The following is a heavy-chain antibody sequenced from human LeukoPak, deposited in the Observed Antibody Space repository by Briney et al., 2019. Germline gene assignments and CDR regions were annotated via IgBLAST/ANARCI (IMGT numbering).Heavy chain of an antibody. J-gene: IGHJ4*02. CDR3: ARWTTRTTAHFDY. Sequence: SETLSLTCTVSGGSISTSSFYWGWIRQPPGKGLEWIGTIYYSGSTSYNPSLKSRVTISVDTSKNHFSLKLSSVTAADTAVYYCARWTTRTTAHFDYWGQGTLVTVSS. D-gene: IGHD1-7*01. V-gene: IGHV4-39*02. CDR2: IYYSGST. CDR1: GGSISTSSFY.